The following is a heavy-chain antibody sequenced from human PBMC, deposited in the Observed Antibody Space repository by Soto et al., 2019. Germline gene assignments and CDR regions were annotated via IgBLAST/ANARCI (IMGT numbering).Heavy chain of an antibody. CDR1: GYTFTGYY. V-gene: IGHV1-2*02. J-gene: IGHJ3*02. Sequence: ASVKVSCKASGYTFTGYYMHWVRQAPGQGLEWMGWINPNSGGTNYAQKFQGRVTMTTDTSTSTAYMELRSLRSDDTAVYYCARAGDLGAFDIWGQGTMVTVSS. CDR2: INPNSGGT. D-gene: IGHD1-26*01. CDR3: ARAGDLGAFDI.